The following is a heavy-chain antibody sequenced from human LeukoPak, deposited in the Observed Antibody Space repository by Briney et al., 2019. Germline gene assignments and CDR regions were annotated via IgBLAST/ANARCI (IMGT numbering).Heavy chain of an antibody. CDR1: GFTFRSYW. J-gene: IGHJ4*02. Sequence: GGSLRLSCAASGFTFRSYWMSWVRQAPGKGLEWVANIKQDGSEKYYVDSVKGRFTISRDNAKNSLYLQMNSLRTEDTAVYYCAKAEGYDILTGLDYWGQGTLVTVSS. CDR2: IKQDGSEK. D-gene: IGHD3-9*01. CDR3: AKAEGYDILTGLDY. V-gene: IGHV3-7*05.